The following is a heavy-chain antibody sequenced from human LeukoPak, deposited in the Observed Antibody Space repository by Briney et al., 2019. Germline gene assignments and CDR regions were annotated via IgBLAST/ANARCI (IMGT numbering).Heavy chain of an antibody. Sequence: PSETLSLTCAVYGGSFSAYSWTWIRQPPGKGLECIGEINNSGGTNHNPSLKSRVSISRDSSKNQIFLKLRSVTAADTAVYYCSGPQAGAAFEIWSQGTMVTVSS. V-gene: IGHV4-34*01. CDR1: GGSFSAYS. CDR3: SGPQAGAAFEI. D-gene: IGHD6-13*01. CDR2: INNSGGT. J-gene: IGHJ3*02.